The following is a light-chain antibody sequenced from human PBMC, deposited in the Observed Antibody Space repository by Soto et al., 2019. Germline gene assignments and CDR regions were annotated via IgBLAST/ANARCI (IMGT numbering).Light chain of an antibody. Sequence: QSVLTQPPSAPGSPGQSVTISCTGTKNDTGVYDFVSWYQHHPGKAPRLIIYEVVQRPSGVPDRFSGSKSGNTASLTVSGLQAADEADYFCKSYAGSNTYVFGSGTKVTVL. V-gene: IGLV2-8*01. CDR1: KNDTGVYDF. J-gene: IGLJ1*01. CDR2: EVV. CDR3: KSYAGSNTYV.